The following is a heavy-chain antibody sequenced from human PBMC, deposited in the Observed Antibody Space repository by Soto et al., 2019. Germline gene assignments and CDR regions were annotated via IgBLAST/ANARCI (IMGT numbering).Heavy chain of an antibody. CDR2: IYYSGST. CDR3: ARDTLRWNPFDI. Sequence: PSETVSLTCTVSGGSISSYYWSWIRQPPGRGLESIGHIYYSGSTNSNPSLKSPVTISVDTSKNLFSLKLKSVTPAPTAAYDRARDTLRWNPFDI. V-gene: IGHV4-59*01. D-gene: IGHD3-16*01. CDR1: GGSISSYY. J-gene: IGHJ3*02.